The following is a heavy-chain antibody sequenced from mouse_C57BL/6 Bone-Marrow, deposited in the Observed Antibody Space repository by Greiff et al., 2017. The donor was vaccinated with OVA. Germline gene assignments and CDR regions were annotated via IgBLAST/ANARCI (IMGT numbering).Heavy chain of an antibody. CDR3: ARHGTGTYYYAMDY. CDR2: LSSGGSYT. CDR1: GFTFSSYG. Sequence: EVQRVESGGDLVKPGGSLKLSCAASGFTFSSYGMSWVRQTPDKRLEWVATLSSGGSYTYYPDSVKGRFTISRDNAKNTLYLQMSSLKSEDTAMYYCARHGTGTYYYAMDYWGQGTSVTVSS. D-gene: IGHD4-1*01. V-gene: IGHV5-6*01. J-gene: IGHJ4*01.